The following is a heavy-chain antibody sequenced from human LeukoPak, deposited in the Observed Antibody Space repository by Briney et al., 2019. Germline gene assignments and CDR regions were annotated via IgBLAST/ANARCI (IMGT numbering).Heavy chain of an antibody. V-gene: IGHV5-51*01. J-gene: IGHJ3*02. CDR1: GYSFITYW. CDR3: ARPAYYYDSSGYYVDAFDI. Sequence: GESLKISCKGSGYSFITYWIGWVRQTPGKGLEWMGIIYPGDSDTRYSPSFQGQVTISADKSISTAYLQWSSLKASDTAMYYCARPAYYYDSSGYYVDAFDIWGQGTMVTVSS. D-gene: IGHD3-22*01. CDR2: IYPGDSDT.